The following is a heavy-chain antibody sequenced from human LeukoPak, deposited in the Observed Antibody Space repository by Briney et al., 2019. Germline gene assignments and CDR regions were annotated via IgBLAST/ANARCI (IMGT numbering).Heavy chain of an antibody. D-gene: IGHD2-21*02. CDR3: VKRAPPGSDSDYFDY. V-gene: IGHV3-23*01. CDR2: ISGGGDFA. Sequence: GGSLRLSCAASGITFSNYGVCWGRQDAGMGLECGSAISGGGDFAYYADSVRGRFTISRDNSKNTLSLQMNSLRVEDTAVYYCVKRAPPGSDSDYFDYWGQGALVAVSS. CDR1: GITFSNYG. J-gene: IGHJ4*02.